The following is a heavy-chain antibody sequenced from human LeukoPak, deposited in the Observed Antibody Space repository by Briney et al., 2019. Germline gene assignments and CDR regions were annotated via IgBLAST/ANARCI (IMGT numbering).Heavy chain of an antibody. Sequence: SETLSLTCAVYGGSFSGYYWSWIRQPPGKGLEWIGYIYYSGSTNYNPSLKSRVTISVDKSKNQFSLKLSSVTAADTAVYYCARVYYDSSGYYYPFDYWGQGTLVTVSS. CDR3: ARVYYDSSGYYYPFDY. D-gene: IGHD3-22*01. V-gene: IGHV4-34*01. CDR2: IYYSGST. CDR1: GGSFSGYY. J-gene: IGHJ4*02.